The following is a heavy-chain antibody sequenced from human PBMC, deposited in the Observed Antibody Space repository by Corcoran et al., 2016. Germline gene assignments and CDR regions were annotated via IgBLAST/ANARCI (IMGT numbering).Heavy chain of an antibody. J-gene: IGHJ3*02. D-gene: IGHD3-22*01. Sequence: QVQLVQSGAEVKKPGSSVKVSCKASGGTFSSYAISWVRQAPGQGLEWMGGIIPIFGTANSAQKFQGRVTITADESTSTAYMELSSLRSEDTAVYYCARKTMIGVVRNPRDAFDIWGQGTMVTVSS. CDR3: ARKTMIGVVRNPRDAFDI. CDR1: GGTFSSYA. CDR2: IIPIFGTA. V-gene: IGHV1-69*01.